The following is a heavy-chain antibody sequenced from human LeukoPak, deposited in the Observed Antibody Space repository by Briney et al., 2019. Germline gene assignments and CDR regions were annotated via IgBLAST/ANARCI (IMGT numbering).Heavy chain of an antibody. D-gene: IGHD3-22*01. CDR2: IYSGGST. Sequence: GGSLRLSCAASGFTVSSNYMSWVRQAPGKGLEWVSVIYSGGSTYYADSVKGRFTISRDNSKNTLYLQMNSLRAEDTAVYYCATSLGEVVNPNDAFDIWGQGTMVTVSS. V-gene: IGHV3-66*01. J-gene: IGHJ3*02. CDR3: ATSLGEVVNPNDAFDI. CDR1: GFTVSSNY.